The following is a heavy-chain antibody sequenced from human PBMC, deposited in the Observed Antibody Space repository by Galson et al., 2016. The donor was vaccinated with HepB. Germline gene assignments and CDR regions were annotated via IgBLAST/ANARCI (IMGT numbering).Heavy chain of an antibody. CDR2: ISSSSTI. J-gene: IGHJ6*02. CDR1: GFTFSSYS. V-gene: IGHV3-48*02. CDR3: ARDLSSGWYSPYYYYGMDV. D-gene: IGHD6-19*01. Sequence: SLRLSCAASGFTFSSYSMNWVRQAPGKGLEWVSYISSSSTICYADSVKGRFTISRDNAKNSLYLQMNSLRDEDTAVYYCARDLSSGWYSPYYYYGMDVWGQGTTVTVSS.